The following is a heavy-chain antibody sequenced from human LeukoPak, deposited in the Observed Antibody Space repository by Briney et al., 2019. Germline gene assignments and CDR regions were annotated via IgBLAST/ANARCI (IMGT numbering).Heavy chain of an antibody. CDR3: AKGNYGSGSIRSLWYFDL. J-gene: IGHJ2*01. V-gene: IGHV3-23*01. D-gene: IGHD3-10*01. Sequence: GGSLRLSCAASGFTFNNYAMNWVRQAPGKGLEWVSGISGSGGSTYYVDSVKGRFTISRDNSKNTLDLQTNSLRAEDTAVYYCAKGNYGSGSIRSLWYFDLWGRGTLVTVSS. CDR1: GFTFNNYA. CDR2: ISGSGGST.